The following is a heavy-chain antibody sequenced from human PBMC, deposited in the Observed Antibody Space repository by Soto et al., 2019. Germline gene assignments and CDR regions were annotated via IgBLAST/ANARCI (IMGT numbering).Heavy chain of an antibody. D-gene: IGHD6-13*01. J-gene: IGHJ6*02. Sequence: PSQTLSLTCAISGDSVSSNSAAWNWIRQSPSRGLEWLGRTYYRSKWYNDYAVSVKSRITINPDTSKNQFSLQLNSVTPEDTAVYYFARASYVGSSWYYYYGMDVWGQGTTVTVSS. V-gene: IGHV6-1*01. CDR1: GDSVSSNSAA. CDR2: TYYRSKWYN. CDR3: ARASYVGSSWYYYYGMDV.